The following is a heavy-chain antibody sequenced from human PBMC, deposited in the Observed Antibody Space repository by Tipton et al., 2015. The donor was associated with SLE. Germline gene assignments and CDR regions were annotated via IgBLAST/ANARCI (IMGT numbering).Heavy chain of an antibody. D-gene: IGHD3-10*01. Sequence: SLRLSCAASGFTFSSYGMHWVRQAPGKGLEWVAFIRYDGSNKYYADSVKGRFTISRDNSKNTLYLQMNSLRAEDTAVYYCAKDPRITMVRGDYWGQGTLVTVSS. CDR1: GFTFSSYG. V-gene: IGHV3-30*02. CDR3: AKDPRITMVRGDY. J-gene: IGHJ4*02. CDR2: IRYDGSNK.